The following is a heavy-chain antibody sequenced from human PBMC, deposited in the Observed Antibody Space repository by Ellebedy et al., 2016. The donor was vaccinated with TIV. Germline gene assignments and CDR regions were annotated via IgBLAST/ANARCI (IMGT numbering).Heavy chain of an antibody. V-gene: IGHV1-69*10. CDR1: GGTFSSYA. Sequence: ASVKVSCKASGGTFSSYAISWVRQAPGQGLEWMGGIIPILGIANYAQKFQGRVTITADKSTSTAYMELSSLRSEDTAVYYCARGVYYGSGSYYYYYYYMDVWGKGTTVTVSS. D-gene: IGHD3-10*01. CDR2: IIPILGIA. J-gene: IGHJ6*03. CDR3: ARGVYYGSGSYYYYYYYMDV.